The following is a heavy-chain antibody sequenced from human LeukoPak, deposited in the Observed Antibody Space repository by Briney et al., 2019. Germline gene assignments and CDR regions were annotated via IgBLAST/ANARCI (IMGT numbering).Heavy chain of an antibody. CDR2: IWYDGSNK. CDR1: GFTFSSYG. Sequence: GRSLRLSCAASGFTFSSYGMHWVRQAPGKGLEWVAVIWYDGSNKYYADSVKGRFTISRDNSKNTLYLQMNSLRAEDTAVYYCARHGWHAWYFDLWGRGTLVTVSS. CDR3: ARHGWHAWYFDL. D-gene: IGHD6-19*01. J-gene: IGHJ2*01. V-gene: IGHV3-33*01.